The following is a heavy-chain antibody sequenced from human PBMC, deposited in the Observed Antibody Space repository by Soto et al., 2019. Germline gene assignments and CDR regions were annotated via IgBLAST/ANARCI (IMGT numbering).Heavy chain of an antibody. CDR3: VRDIEVGGSYFYYYYGMDV. J-gene: IGHJ6*02. V-gene: IGHV4-39*02. CDR1: GGSISSSSYY. CDR2: IYYSGST. Sequence: PSETLSLTCTVSGGSISSSSYYWGWIRQPPGKGLEWIGSIYYSGSTYYNPSLKSRVTISVDTSKNQFSLKLSSVTAADTAVYYCVRDIEVGGSYFYYYYGMDVWGQGTTVTVS. D-gene: IGHD1-26*01.